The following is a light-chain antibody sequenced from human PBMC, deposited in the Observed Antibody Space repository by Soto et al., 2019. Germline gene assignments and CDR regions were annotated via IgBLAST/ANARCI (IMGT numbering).Light chain of an antibody. V-gene: IGLV2-23*01. CDR1: SSDVGSYNL. Sequence: QSALTQPASVSGSPGQLITISCTGTSSDVGSYNLVSWYQQHPGKAPKLMIYEDTKRPSGVSNRFSGSKSGNTASLTISGLQAEDEADYYCSSYAGSTTYVVFGGGTKLTVL. CDR2: EDT. J-gene: IGLJ2*01. CDR3: SSYAGSTTYVV.